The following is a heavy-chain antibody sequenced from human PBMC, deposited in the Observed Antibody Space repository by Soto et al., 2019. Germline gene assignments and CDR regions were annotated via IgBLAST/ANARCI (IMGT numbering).Heavy chain of an antibody. CDR2: IYYSGST. J-gene: IGHJ6*02. Sequence: QVQLQESGPGLVKPSQTLSLTCTVSGGSISSGGYYWSWIRQHPGKGLEWIGYIYYSGSTYYNPSLKSXXTXSXXTSTNQFSLKLSSVTAADTAVYYCARDLDPRGMDVWGQGTTVTVSS. CDR1: GGSISSGGYY. V-gene: IGHV4-31*03. CDR3: ARDLDPRGMDV.